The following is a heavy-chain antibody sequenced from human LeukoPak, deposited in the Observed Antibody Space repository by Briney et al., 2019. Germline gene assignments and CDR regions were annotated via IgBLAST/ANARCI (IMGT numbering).Heavy chain of an antibody. Sequence: SVTVSCKASGGTFSSYAISWVRQAPGQGLEWMGGIIPIFGTANYAQKFQGRVTITADESTSTAYMELSSLRSEDTAVYYCARSQGSGWSFNWFDPWGQGTLVTVSS. CDR2: IIPIFGTA. CDR3: ARSQGSGWSFNWFDP. V-gene: IGHV1-69*13. CDR1: GGTFSSYA. J-gene: IGHJ5*02. D-gene: IGHD6-19*01.